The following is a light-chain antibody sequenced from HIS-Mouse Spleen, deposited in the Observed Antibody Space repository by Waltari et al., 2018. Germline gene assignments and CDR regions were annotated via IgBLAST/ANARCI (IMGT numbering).Light chain of an antibody. CDR2: EVS. CDR3: SSYTSSSRV. Sequence: QSALTQPASVSGSPGQSITIPCTGTRSDVGGYNYVSWYQQHPGKAPKLMIYEVSNRPSGVSNRFSGSKSGNTASLTISGLQAEDEADYYCSSYTSSSRVFGGGTKLTVL. J-gene: IGLJ2*01. CDR1: RSDVGGYNY. V-gene: IGLV2-14*01.